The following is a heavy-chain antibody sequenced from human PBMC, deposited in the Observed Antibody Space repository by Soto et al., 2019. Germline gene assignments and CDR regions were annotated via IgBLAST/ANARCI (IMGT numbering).Heavy chain of an antibody. J-gene: IGHJ4*02. Sequence: QLQLQESGPGLVKPSETLSLTCTVSGASISSNNYWFWYLQPPGKGLEWIGSIHYSGTTYYKPSHESRVTISLDTSTNQFSLKLSCVSAADTAVYYCARHDQWLIRLYYWGQGTLVTVSS. CDR2: IHYSGTT. CDR3: ARHDQWLIRLYY. CDR1: GASISSNNY. D-gene: IGHD6-19*01. V-gene: IGHV4-39*01.